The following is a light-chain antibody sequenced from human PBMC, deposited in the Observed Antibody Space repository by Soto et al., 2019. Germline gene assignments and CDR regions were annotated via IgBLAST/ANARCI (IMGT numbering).Light chain of an antibody. CDR2: EVG. CDR3: GSYAGSTHF. V-gene: IGLV2-14*01. Sequence: QSVLTQFASVSGSPGQSITISCTGTSIDVGAYNYVSWYQQHPDKAPKLLIYEVGNRPSGVSFRFSGSKSGNTASLTISGLQAEDEADYFCGSYAGSTHFFGTGTKLTVL. J-gene: IGLJ1*01. CDR1: SIDVGAYNY.